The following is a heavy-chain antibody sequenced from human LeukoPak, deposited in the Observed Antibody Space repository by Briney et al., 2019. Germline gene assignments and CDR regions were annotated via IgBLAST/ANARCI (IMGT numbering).Heavy chain of an antibody. Sequence: GGSLRLSCAASGFTFDDYAMHWVRQAPGKGLEWVSGISWNSGSIGYADSVKGRFTISRDNAKNSLYLQMNSLRAEDTALYYCAKDQRMVRGVKYYYYYGMDVWGQGTTVTVSS. D-gene: IGHD3-10*01. V-gene: IGHV3-9*01. CDR2: ISWNSGSI. CDR1: GFTFDDYA. CDR3: AKDQRMVRGVKYYYYYGMDV. J-gene: IGHJ6*02.